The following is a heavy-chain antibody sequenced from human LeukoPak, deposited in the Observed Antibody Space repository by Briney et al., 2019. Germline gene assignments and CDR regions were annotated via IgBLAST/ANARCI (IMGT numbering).Heavy chain of an antibody. V-gene: IGHV3-23*01. CDR2: ISGSGGST. Sequence: GGSLRLSCAASGFTFSSYAMSWVRQAPGKGLEWVSAISGSGGSTYYADSVKGRFTISRDNSKNTLYLQMNSLRAEDTAVYHCANSRRRITMIVIPFDYWGQGTLVTVSS. J-gene: IGHJ4*02. D-gene: IGHD3-22*01. CDR3: ANSRRRITMIVIPFDY. CDR1: GFTFSSYA.